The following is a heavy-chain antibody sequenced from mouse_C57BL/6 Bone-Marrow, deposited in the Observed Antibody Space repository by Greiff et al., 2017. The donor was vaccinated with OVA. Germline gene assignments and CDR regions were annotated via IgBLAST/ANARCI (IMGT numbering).Heavy chain of an antibody. CDR3: ARLPSYYGSSFYARDY. CDR1: EYEFPSHD. Sequence: DVKLVESGGGLVQPGESLKLSCESNEYEFPSHDMSWVRKTPEKRLELVAAINSDGGSTYYPDTMERRFIISRDNTKKTLYLQMSSLRSEDTALYYCARLPSYYGSSFYARDYWGQGTSVTVSS. D-gene: IGHD1-1*01. J-gene: IGHJ4*01. V-gene: IGHV5-2*01. CDR2: INSDGGST.